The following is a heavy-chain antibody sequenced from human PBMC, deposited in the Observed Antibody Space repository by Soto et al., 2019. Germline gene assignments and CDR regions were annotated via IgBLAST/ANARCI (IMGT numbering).Heavy chain of an antibody. CDR2: ISSSSSTI. V-gene: IGHV3-48*01. Sequence: EVQLVESGGGLVQPGGSLRLSCAASGFTFSSYSMNWVRQAPGKGLEWVSYISSSSSTIYYADSVKGRFTISRDNAKNSLYLKMNSLRAEDTAVYYCARTPGDCSGGSCYAGYFQHWGQGTLVTVSS. CDR1: GFTFSSYS. CDR3: ARTPGDCSGGSCYAGYFQH. J-gene: IGHJ1*01. D-gene: IGHD2-15*01.